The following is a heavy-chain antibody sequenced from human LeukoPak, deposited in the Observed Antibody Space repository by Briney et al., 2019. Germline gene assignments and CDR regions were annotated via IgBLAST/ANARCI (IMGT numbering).Heavy chain of an antibody. CDR2: ISAGNGNT. D-gene: IGHD1/OR15-1a*01. Sequence: ASVKVSCKASGYTFTSYAIHWVRQAPGQRLEWMGWISAGNGNTKYSQNFQGRVTFISNTSATTAFMELSSLRSGDAAVYYCARDSGCGNNDYWGQGTLVTVSS. J-gene: IGHJ4*02. V-gene: IGHV1-3*01. CDR1: GYTFTSYA. CDR3: ARDSGCGNNDY.